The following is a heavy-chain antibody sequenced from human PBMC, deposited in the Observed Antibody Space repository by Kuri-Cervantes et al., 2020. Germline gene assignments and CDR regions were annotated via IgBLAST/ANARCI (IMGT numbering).Heavy chain of an antibody. J-gene: IGHJ3*02. CDR2: ISYDGSYK. CDR3: ASGAALDAFDI. Sequence: GESLKISCAASRFNFTTFDMHGDGQAPVKGLEWLALISYDGSYKDYTDSVKGRFTISRNNSRTPLYVRMNNLRAEDTAVYYCASGAALDAFDIRGQGTMVTVSS. V-gene: IGHV3-30*03. D-gene: IGHD6-6*01. CDR1: RFNFTTFD.